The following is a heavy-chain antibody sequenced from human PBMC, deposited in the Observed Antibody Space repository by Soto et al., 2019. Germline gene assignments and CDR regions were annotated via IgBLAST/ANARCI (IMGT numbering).Heavy chain of an antibody. Sequence: DVQLLESGGDLVQPGGSLRLSCAASGFIFSNYAMSWVRQAPGKGLEWVSLIRGSGGPTNYAVSVKGRFTVSRDNSKNLILLKMNSLRAEDTAVYYCVKDFRVGYDWTHDWGQGTLVTVSS. J-gene: IGHJ4*02. D-gene: IGHD5-12*01. CDR3: VKDFRVGYDWTHD. V-gene: IGHV3-23*01. CDR2: IRGSGGPT. CDR1: GFIFSNYA.